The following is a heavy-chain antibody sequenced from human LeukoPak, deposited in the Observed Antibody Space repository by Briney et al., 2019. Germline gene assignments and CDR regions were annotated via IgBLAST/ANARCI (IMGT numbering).Heavy chain of an antibody. D-gene: IGHD6-13*01. CDR1: GYSFTSYW. V-gene: IGHV5-51*01. CDR3: ARLLTYSSSWPHYYYYGMDV. J-gene: IGHJ6*02. CDR2: IYPGDSDT. Sequence: GESLKISCKGSGYSFTSYWIGWVRQMPGKGLEWMGIIYPGDSDTRYSPSFQGQVTISADKSISTAYLQWSSLKASDTAMYYCARLLTYSSSWPHYYYYGMDVWGQGTTVTVSS.